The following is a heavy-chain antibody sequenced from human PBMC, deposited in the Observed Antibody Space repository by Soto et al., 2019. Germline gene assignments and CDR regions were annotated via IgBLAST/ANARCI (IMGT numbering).Heavy chain of an antibody. Sequence: GASVKVSCKASGYTFTSYGISWVRQAPVQGLEWMGWISAYNGNTNYAQKLQGRVTMTTDTSTSTAYMELRSLRSDDTAVYYCAREPALYSSSWSTDYWGQGTLVTVSS. CDR1: GYTFTSYG. D-gene: IGHD6-13*01. CDR3: AREPALYSSSWSTDY. V-gene: IGHV1-18*01. CDR2: ISAYNGNT. J-gene: IGHJ4*02.